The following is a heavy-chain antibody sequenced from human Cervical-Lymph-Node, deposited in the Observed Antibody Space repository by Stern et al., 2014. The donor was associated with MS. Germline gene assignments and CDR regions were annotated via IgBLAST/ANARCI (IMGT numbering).Heavy chain of an antibody. CDR1: GDSISSYTHY. CDR3: AKHACTGAACPFDL. Sequence: QLQLQESGPGLVKPSETLSLTCAVSGDSISSYTHYWAWIRQPPGKGLEWIGSVYYSGATYYNPSLRSPVTISVDTPKNHFPLGRNSVTAADTAVYYCAKHACTGAACPFDLWGQGTLVTVSS. CDR2: VYYSGAT. V-gene: IGHV4-39*01. D-gene: IGHD2-8*02. J-gene: IGHJ4*02.